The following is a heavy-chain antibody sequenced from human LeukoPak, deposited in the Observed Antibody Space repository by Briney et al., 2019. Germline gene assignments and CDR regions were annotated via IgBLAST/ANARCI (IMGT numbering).Heavy chain of an antibody. D-gene: IGHD6-6*01. Sequence: SETLSLTCAVYGGSFSGYYWSWIRHPPGKGLGLIGEINHSGSTNYNPSLKSRVTISVYTSKNQFSLTLSSVTAADTAVYYCASVDSSSSFGCDYWGQGTLVTVSS. CDR1: GGSFSGYY. CDR3: ASVDSSSSFGCDY. V-gene: IGHV4-34*01. J-gene: IGHJ4*02. CDR2: INHSGST.